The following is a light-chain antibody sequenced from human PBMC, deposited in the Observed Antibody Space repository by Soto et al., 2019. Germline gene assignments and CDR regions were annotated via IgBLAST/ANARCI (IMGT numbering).Light chain of an antibody. CDR3: QQYSDLPMT. V-gene: IGKV3D-15*01. J-gene: IGKJ5*01. CDR2: GAS. Sequence: EKGMKNSPATVSVSEGARATXSRRASQSVSSNLAWYQQKPGQAHSLIIYGASRRATGITDRLSGSASGTDFTLTISRLEPEDFAVYFCQQYSDLPMTFGQGTRFEIK. CDR1: QSVSSN.